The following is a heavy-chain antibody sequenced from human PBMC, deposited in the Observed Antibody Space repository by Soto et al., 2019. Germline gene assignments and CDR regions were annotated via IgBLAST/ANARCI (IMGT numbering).Heavy chain of an antibody. Sequence: ASVKVSCKASGGTFSSYAISWVRQAPGQGLEWMGGIIPIFGTANYAQKFQGRVTITADESTSTAYMELSSLRSEDTAVYYCARDVGRRDGYNLDYWGQGTLVTVSS. CDR2: IIPIFGTA. CDR1: GGTFSSYA. D-gene: IGHD5-12*01. J-gene: IGHJ4*02. V-gene: IGHV1-69*13. CDR3: ARDVGRRDGYNLDY.